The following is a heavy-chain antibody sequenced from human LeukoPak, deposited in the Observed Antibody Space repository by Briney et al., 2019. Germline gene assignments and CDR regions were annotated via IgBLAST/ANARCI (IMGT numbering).Heavy chain of an antibody. CDR3: ARDSGSGNNDY. CDR1: GYSFTSYW. J-gene: IGHJ4*02. V-gene: IGHV1-24*01. D-gene: IGHD1-26*01. Sequence: GESLKISCKGSGYSFTSYWIGWVRQMPGKGLEWKGGFDPEDGETIYAQNFQGRVTFISNTSATTAFMELSSLRSEDAAVYYCARDSGSGNNDYWGQGTLVTVSS. CDR2: FDPEDGET.